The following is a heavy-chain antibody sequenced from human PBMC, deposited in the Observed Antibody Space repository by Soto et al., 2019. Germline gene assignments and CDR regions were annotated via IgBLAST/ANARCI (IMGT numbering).Heavy chain of an antibody. Sequence: QVQLVQSGAEVKKPGASVKVSCKASGYTFTSYYMHWVRQAPGQGLEWMGIINPSGGSTSYAQKFQGRVNMTRDKSTSTVYMELSSLRSEDTAVYYCASDLATGSNTMIVACWGQGTLVTVSS. CDR3: ASDLATGSNTMIVAC. D-gene: IGHD3-22*01. CDR2: INPSGGST. CDR1: GYTFTSYY. J-gene: IGHJ4*02. V-gene: IGHV1-46*01.